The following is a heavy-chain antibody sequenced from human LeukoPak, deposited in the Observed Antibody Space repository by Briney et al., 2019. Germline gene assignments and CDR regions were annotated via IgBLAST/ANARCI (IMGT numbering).Heavy chain of an antibody. Sequence: ASVKVSCKASGYTFTSYYMHWVRQAPGQGLEWMGIINPSGGSTSYAQKFQGRVTMTRDTSTSTVYMELSRLRSDDTAVYYCARSGGTRNYYYYGMDVWGQGTTVTVSS. CDR2: INPSGGST. D-gene: IGHD2-8*02. CDR3: ARSGGTRNYYYYGMDV. V-gene: IGHV1-46*01. J-gene: IGHJ6*02. CDR1: GYTFTSYY.